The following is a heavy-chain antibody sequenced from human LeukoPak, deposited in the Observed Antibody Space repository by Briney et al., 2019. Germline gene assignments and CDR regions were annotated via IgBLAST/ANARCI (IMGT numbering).Heavy chain of an antibody. J-gene: IGHJ4*02. CDR3: AKDSLYYDFWSGYQGTPDY. CDR2: ISYGGSKQ. V-gene: IGHV3-30*18. D-gene: IGHD3-3*01. CDR1: GFTFSSYG. Sequence: QAGGSLRLSCAASGFTFSSYGMHWVRQAPGKGLEWVAVISYGGSKQYYADSVKGRFTISRDNSKNTLYLQMNSLRAEDTAVYYCAKDSLYYDFWSGYQGTPDYWGQGTLVTVSS.